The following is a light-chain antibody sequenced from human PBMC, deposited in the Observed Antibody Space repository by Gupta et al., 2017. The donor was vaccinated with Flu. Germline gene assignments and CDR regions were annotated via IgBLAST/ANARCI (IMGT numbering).Light chain of an antibody. CDR2: GAS. Sequence: EVVSTQSPGTLSLSPGERATLSCRASQSVSSSYLAWYQQKPGQAPRLLIYGASSRATGIPDRFSGSGSGTDFTLTISRLEPEDFAVYYCQQYCSSPLYTFGQGTKLEIK. J-gene: IGKJ2*01. V-gene: IGKV3-20*01. CDR1: QSVSSSY. CDR3: QQYCSSPLYT.